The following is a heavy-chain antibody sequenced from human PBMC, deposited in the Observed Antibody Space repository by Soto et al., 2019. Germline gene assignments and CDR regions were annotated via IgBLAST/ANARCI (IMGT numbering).Heavy chain of an antibody. CDR1: GGSFSGFY. J-gene: IGHJ6*02. D-gene: IGHD2-21*02. CDR3: ARADRTLVTSYGLDV. V-gene: IGHV4-34*01. CDR2: INHSGTT. Sequence: ETLSLTCAVSGGSFSGFYWTWIRQPPGEGLEWIGEINHSGTTNFNPSLRSRLTISLDSSKEHFSLKLTSMTAADAAVYYCARADRTLVTSYGLDVWGQGTTVTVSS.